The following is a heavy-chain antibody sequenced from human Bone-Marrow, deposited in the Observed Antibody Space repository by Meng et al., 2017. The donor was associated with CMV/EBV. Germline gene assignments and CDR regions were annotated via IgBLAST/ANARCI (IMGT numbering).Heavy chain of an antibody. J-gene: IGHJ4*02. CDR1: GFTFSSYA. CDR3: AKDPRGYSYGFKY. D-gene: IGHD5-18*01. Sequence: ASGFTFSSYAMSWVRQAPGKGLEWVSAISGSGGSTYYADSVKGRFTISRDNSKNTLYLQMNSLRAEDTAVYYCAKDPRGYSYGFKYWGQGTLVTVSS. V-gene: IGHV3-23*01. CDR2: ISGSGGST.